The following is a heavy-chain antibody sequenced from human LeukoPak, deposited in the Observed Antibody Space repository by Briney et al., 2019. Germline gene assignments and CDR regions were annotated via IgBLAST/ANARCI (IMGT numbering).Heavy chain of an antibody. CDR2: INPNSGGT. J-gene: IGHJ6*02. CDR1: GYTFTVYY. Sequence: ASVKVSCKASGYTFTVYYMHWVRQASGQGLEYMGWINPNSGGTNYAQKFQGRVTMTRDTSISTAYMELSRLRSDDTAVYYCARGVATIRGSYYYGMDVWGQGTTVTVSS. D-gene: IGHD5-12*01. V-gene: IGHV1-2*02. CDR3: ARGVATIRGSYYYGMDV.